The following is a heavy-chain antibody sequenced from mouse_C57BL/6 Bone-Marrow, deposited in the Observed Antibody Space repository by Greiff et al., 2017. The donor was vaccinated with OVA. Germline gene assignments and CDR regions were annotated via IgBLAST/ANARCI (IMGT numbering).Heavy chain of an antibody. V-gene: IGHV7-1*01. D-gene: IGHD1-1*01. CDR3: ARGYYGSSYWYFDV. CDR1: GFTFSDFY. Sequence: EVKVVESGGGLVQSGRSLRLSCATSGFTFSDFYMEWVRQAPGKGLEWIAASRNKANDYTTEYSASVKGRFIVSRDTSQSILYLQMNALRADDTAIYYCARGYYGSSYWYFDVWGTGTTVTVSS. CDR2: SRNKANDYTT. J-gene: IGHJ1*03.